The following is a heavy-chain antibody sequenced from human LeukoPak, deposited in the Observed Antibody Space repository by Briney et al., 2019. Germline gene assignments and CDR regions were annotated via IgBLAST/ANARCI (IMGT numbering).Heavy chain of an antibody. Sequence: SETLSLTCTVSGGSISNYLWSWIRQPPGKGLEWIGYIYYSGSTNYNPSLKSRVTMLVDTSKNQFSLKVSSVTAADTAVYYCARGQYSGSCFDNWGQGSLVTVSS. CDR1: GGSISNYL. CDR2: IYYSGST. CDR3: ARGQYSGSCFDN. D-gene: IGHD1-26*01. V-gene: IGHV4-59*01. J-gene: IGHJ4*02.